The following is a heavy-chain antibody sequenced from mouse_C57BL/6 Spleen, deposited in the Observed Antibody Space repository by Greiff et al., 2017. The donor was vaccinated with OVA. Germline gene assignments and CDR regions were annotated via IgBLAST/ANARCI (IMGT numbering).Heavy chain of an antibody. J-gene: IGHJ3*01. CDR2: IDPSDSYT. V-gene: IGHV1-69*01. CDR3: AREGLAD. CDR1: GYPFPRYW. Sequence: QQSCQASGYPFPRYWMHWVMQRPGQGLEWFGEIDPSDSYTNYNQKFKGKSTLTVDKSTSTAYMQLSSLTSEDSAVYYWAREGLADWGQGTLVTVSA.